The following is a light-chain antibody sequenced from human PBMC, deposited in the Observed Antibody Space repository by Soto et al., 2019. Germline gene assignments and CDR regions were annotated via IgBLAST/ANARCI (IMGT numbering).Light chain of an antibody. J-gene: IGKJ5*01. CDR2: EAS. CDR1: QPVGSW. V-gene: IGKV1-5*01. Sequence: DIQLIPSPSALSASVGERVTITCRASQPVGSWLAWYQHKSGKAPRLXXYEASVLESGVPSRFSGSGSGTDLTLTISSLQPEDFATYYCQQLNTYPKITFGQGTRLEIK. CDR3: QQLNTYPKIT.